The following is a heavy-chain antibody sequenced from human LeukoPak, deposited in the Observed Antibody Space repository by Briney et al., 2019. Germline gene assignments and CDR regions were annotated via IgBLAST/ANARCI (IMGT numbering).Heavy chain of an antibody. D-gene: IGHD3-22*01. J-gene: IGHJ5*02. V-gene: IGHV1-69*04. CDR1: GGTFSSYA. CDR3: AREFDSSGYYYH. Sequence: SVKVSCKASGGTFSSYAISWVRQAPGQGLEWMGRIIPIFGIANYAQKFQGRVTITADKSTSTAYMELSSLRSEDTAVHYCAREFDSSGYYYHWGQGTLVTVSS. CDR2: IIPIFGIA.